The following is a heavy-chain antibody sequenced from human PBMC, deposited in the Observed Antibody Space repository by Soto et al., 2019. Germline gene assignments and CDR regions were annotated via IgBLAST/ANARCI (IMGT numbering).Heavy chain of an antibody. CDR2: MNPNSGNT. CDR3: ARERTGTTSMDV. CDR1: GYTFTSYD. D-gene: IGHD1-1*01. V-gene: IGHV1-8*01. Sequence: QVQLVKSGAEVKKPGASVKVSCKASGYTFTSYDINWVRQATGQGLEWMGWMNPNSGNTGYAQKFQGRGTMTRNTSISTAYMELSSLRSEDTAVYYCARERTGTTSMDVWGQGTTVTVSS. J-gene: IGHJ6*02.